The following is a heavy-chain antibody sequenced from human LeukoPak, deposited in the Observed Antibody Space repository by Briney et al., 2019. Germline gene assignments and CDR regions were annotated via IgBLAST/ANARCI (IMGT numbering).Heavy chain of an antibody. CDR2: IRSKAYGGTT. D-gene: IGHD2-15*01. CDR3: AREPCSGGSCHWLDY. V-gene: IGHV3-49*04. CDR1: GFTFGDHA. J-gene: IGHJ4*02. Sequence: PGRSLRLSCRASGFTFGDHAMSWVRQAPGKGLEWVGFIRSKAYGGTTEYAAAVKGRFTISRDNSRNTLYLQMNSLRAEDTAVYYCAREPCSGGSCHWLDYWGQGTLVTVSS.